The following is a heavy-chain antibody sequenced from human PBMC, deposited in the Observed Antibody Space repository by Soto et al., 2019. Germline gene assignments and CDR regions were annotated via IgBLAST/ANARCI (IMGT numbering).Heavy chain of an antibody. CDR2: ILTVFDEL. CDR3: ARASDTSGYYY. CDR1: GGTFKNYA. J-gene: IGHJ4*02. V-gene: IGHV1-69*01. D-gene: IGHD3-22*01. Sequence: QVQLVQSESEVKKPGSSVKVSCKVSGGTFKNYAISWVRQAPGQGLEWVVGILTVFDELNYAPKLQGRVTITADEVTSTAHLELCSLTSEDTAFYFCARASDTSGYYYWGQGTLVTVSS.